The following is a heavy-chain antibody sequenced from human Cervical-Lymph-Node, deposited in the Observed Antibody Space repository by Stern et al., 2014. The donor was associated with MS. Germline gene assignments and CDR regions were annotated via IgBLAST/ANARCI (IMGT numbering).Heavy chain of an antibody. D-gene: IGHD3-16*01. Sequence: EVQLVESGGGLVKPGGSLRVSCVGSGFPFNTAWMGWVRQVPGRGLAWVGRIKTKKDGEATDYATPVRGRFTISRDDSKNTLYLQMNSLKAEDTALYYCARGGGVYDYWGQGTLVAVSS. CDR1: GFPFNTAW. J-gene: IGHJ4*02. V-gene: IGHV3-15*01. CDR3: ARGGGVYDY. CDR2: IKTKKDGEAT.